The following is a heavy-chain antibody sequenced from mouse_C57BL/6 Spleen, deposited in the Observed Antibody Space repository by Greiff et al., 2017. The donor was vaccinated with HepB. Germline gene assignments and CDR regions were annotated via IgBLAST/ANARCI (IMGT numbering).Heavy chain of an antibody. D-gene: IGHD1-1*01. J-gene: IGHJ1*03. V-gene: IGHV1-52*01. CDR1: GYTFTSYW. Sequence: QVQLQQPGAELVRPGSSVKLSCKASGYTFTSYWMHWVKQRPIQGLEWIGSIDPSDSETHYNQKFKDKATLTVDKSSSTAYMQLSSLTSEGSAVYYCARSGLYYYGGGRWYFDDWGTGTTVTVSS. CDR3: ARSGLYYYGGGRWYFDD. CDR2: IDPSDSET.